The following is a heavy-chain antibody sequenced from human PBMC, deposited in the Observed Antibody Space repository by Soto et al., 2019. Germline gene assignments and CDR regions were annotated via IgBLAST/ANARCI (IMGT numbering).Heavy chain of an antibody. Sequence: GASVMVSCKASGYTFTSYGISWVRQAPGQGLEWMGWISAYNGNTNYAQKLQGRVTMTTDTSTSTAYMELRSLRSDDTAVYYCARDGSIAALGWFDPWGQGTLVTVSS. D-gene: IGHD6-6*01. CDR3: ARDGSIAALGWFDP. V-gene: IGHV1-18*01. CDR2: ISAYNGNT. CDR1: GYTFTSYG. J-gene: IGHJ5*02.